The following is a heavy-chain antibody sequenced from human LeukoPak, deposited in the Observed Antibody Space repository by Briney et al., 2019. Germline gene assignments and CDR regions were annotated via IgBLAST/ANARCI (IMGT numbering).Heavy chain of an antibody. J-gene: IGHJ3*02. CDR3: ARDGPYYDSSGYYPRGFDAFDI. V-gene: IGHV3-53*01. CDR1: GFTVSSNY. D-gene: IGHD3-22*01. CDR2: IYSGGST. Sequence: GGSLRLSCAASGFTVSSNYMSWVRQAPGKGLEWVSVIYSGGSTYYADSVKGRFTISRDNSKNTLYLQMNSLRAEDTAVYYCARDGPYYDSSGYYPRGFDAFDIWGQGTMVTVSS.